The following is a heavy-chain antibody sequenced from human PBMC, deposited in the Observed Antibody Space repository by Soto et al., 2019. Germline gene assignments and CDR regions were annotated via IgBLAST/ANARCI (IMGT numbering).Heavy chain of an antibody. CDR3: ARGSVFRYYYDSSGYWFQH. CDR1: GFTFSSYS. D-gene: IGHD3-22*01. Sequence: GGSLRLSCAASGFTFSSYSMNWVRQAPGKGLEWVSSISSSSSYIYYADSVKGRFTISRDNAKNSLYLQMNSLRAEDTAVYYCARGSVFRYYYDSSGYWFQHWGQGTLVTVSS. CDR2: ISSSSSYI. V-gene: IGHV3-21*01. J-gene: IGHJ1*01.